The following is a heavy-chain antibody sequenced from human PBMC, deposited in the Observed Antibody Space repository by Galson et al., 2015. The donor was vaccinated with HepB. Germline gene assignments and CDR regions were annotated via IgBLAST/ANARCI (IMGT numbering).Heavy chain of an antibody. CDR1: GGSISSYY. V-gene: IGHV4-59*01. D-gene: IGHD1-26*01. CDR2: IYRTGST. CDR3: ARETIVGSTMGALHI. J-gene: IGHJ3*02. Sequence: LSLTCTVSGGSISSYYWSWIRQPPGKGLEWIGCIYRTGSTTYNPSLKSRVTMSVDTSKNQLSLKVTSVTAADTAMYYCARETIVGSTMGALHIWGQGTMVTVSS.